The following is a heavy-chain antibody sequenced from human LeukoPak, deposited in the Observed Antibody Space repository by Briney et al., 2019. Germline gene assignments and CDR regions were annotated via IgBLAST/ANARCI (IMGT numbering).Heavy chain of an antibody. CDR2: IYYSGST. V-gene: IGHV4-59*01. J-gene: IGHJ6*03. CDR3: ARTTEGYCSRTSCYGGDYYYYMDV. CDR1: GGSISSYY. D-gene: IGHD2-2*01. Sequence: NASETLSLTCSVSGGSISSYYWSWIRQPPGKGLEWIGYIYYSGSTNYNPSLKSRVTISVDTSKNQFSLKLSSVTAADTAVYYCARTTEGYCSRTSCYGGDYYYYMDVWGKGTTVTVSS.